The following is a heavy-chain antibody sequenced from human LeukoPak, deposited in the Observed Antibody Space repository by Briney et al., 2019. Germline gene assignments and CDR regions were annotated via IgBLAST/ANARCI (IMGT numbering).Heavy chain of an antibody. CDR3: VKGISMIAKLPLDY. CDR1: GFTFSTYA. CDR2: ISSNGGRT. V-gene: IGHV3-64D*09. J-gene: IGHJ4*02. D-gene: IGHD3-22*01. Sequence: GGSLRLSCSAPGFTFSTYAMHWVRQAPGKGLEYVSGISSNGGRTDYADSVKGRFTISRDNSKNTLYLQMSSLRAEDTAVYYCVKGISMIAKLPLDYWGQGTLVTVSS.